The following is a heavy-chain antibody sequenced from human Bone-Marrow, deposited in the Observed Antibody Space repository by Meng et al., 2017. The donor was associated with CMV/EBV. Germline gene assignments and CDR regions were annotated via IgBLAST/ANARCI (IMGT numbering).Heavy chain of an antibody. Sequence: CAFSGYPISSPTWLGWIRQPPGKGLEWIGYIYYSGGTYYNSSLKSRVTMSVDTSKNQFSLRLNSVTAVDTAMYYCTKKSTTETYYPDWGQGTLVTVSS. CDR3: TKKSTTETYYPD. CDR1: GYPISSPTW. D-gene: IGHD1-26*01. J-gene: IGHJ4*02. V-gene: IGHV4-28*01. CDR2: IYYSGGT.